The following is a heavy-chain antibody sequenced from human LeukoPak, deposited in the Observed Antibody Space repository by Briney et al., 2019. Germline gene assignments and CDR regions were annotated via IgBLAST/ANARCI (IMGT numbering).Heavy chain of an antibody. CDR1: GFTFGDYA. D-gene: IGHD3-10*01. CDR2: IRSKAYGGTT. J-gene: IGHJ4*02. V-gene: IGHV3-49*03. CDR3: TRGGGQLWFGEFSDY. Sequence: GGSLRLSCTASGFTFGDYAMSWLPHAPGRGLEWGGFIRSKAYGGTTEYAASVKGRFTISRDDSKSIAYLQMNSLKTEDTAVYYCTRGGGQLWFGEFSDYWGQGTLVTVSS.